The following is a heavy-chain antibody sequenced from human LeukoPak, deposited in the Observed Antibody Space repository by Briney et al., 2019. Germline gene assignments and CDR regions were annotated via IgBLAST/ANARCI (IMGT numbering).Heavy chain of an antibody. Sequence: GGSLRLSCAASGFTVSSNYMSWVRQAPGKGLEWVSVIYSGGSTYYADSVKGRFTISRDNSKNTLYLQMNSLRAEDTAVYYCARAPYYDFWSGYYPFDYWGQGTLVTVSS. V-gene: IGHV3-53*05. CDR2: IYSGGST. CDR3: ARAPYYDFWSGYYPFDY. J-gene: IGHJ4*02. CDR1: GFTVSSNY. D-gene: IGHD3-3*01.